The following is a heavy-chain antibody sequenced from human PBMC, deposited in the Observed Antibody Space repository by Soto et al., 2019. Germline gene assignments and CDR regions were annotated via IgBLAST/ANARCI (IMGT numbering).Heavy chain of an antibody. D-gene: IGHD3-22*01. CDR2: MSFDETKK. J-gene: IGHJ6*02. CDR1: GFTFSNYA. Sequence: QVRLVESGGGVVQPGRSLRLSCAASGFTFSNYAMHWVRQAPGKGLEWVAVMSFDETKKYHAASVEGRFTISRDNSQNTLDLQRNSLRAEDMALYYCARSHAPYYYDTTGFFFGLDVWGQGTTVVVSS. CDR3: ARSHAPYYYDTTGFFFGLDV. V-gene: IGHV3-30-3*01.